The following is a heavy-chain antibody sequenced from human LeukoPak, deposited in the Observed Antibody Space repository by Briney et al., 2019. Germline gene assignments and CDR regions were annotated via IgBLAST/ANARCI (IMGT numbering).Heavy chain of an antibody. Sequence: GESLKISCKGSGYSFSNYWVAWVRQMPGKGLEWMGIIYPGDSDTRYSPSFQGQVTISVDRSTSTAYLQWSSLKASDTAIYYCARAAGYSSGWYYFDYWGQGTLVTVSS. CDR3: ARAAGYSSGWYYFDY. D-gene: IGHD6-19*01. CDR2: IYPGDSDT. CDR1: GYSFSNYW. J-gene: IGHJ4*02. V-gene: IGHV5-51*01.